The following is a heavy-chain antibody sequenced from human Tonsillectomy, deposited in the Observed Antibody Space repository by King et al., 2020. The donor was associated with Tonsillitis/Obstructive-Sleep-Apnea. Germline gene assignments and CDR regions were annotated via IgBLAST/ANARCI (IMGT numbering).Heavy chain of an antibody. J-gene: IGHJ6*03. CDR3: ARGRGPPRDVVVPAAHFYYYYYMDV. D-gene: IGHD2-2*01. CDR2: INHSGST. Sequence: VQLQQWGAGLLKPSETLSLTCAVYGGSFSGYYWSWIRQPPGKGLEWIGEINHSGSTNYNPSLKSRVAISVDTSKNQFSLKLSSLTAADTAVYYCARGRGPPRDVVVPAAHFYYYYYMDVWGKGTTVTVSS. V-gene: IGHV4-34*01. CDR1: GGSFSGYY.